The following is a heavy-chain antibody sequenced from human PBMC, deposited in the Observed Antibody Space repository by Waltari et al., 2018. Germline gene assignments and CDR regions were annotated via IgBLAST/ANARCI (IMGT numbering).Heavy chain of an antibody. D-gene: IGHD6-13*01. CDR3: ARGLQQLDSTYYYYGMDV. Sequence: QVQLVQSGAEVKKPGSSVKVSCKASGGTFSSYAISWVRQAPGQGLEWMGGIIPIFGTANYAQKCQGRVTITADEATSTAYMELSSLRSEDTAVYYCARGLQQLDSTYYYYGMDVWGQGTTVTVSS. V-gene: IGHV1-69*01. CDR1: GGTFSSYA. J-gene: IGHJ6*02. CDR2: IIPIFGTA.